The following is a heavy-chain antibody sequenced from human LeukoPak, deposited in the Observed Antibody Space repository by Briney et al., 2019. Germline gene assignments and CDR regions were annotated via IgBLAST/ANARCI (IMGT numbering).Heavy chain of an antibody. Sequence: NPSETLSLICTVSGGSISSSSYYWGWIRQPPGKGLEWIGSIYYSGSTYYNPSLKSRVTISVDTSKNQFSLKLSSVTAADTAVYYCARQLAVAGTVDYWGQGTLVTVSS. CDR2: IYYSGST. V-gene: IGHV4-39*01. CDR1: GGSISSSSYY. D-gene: IGHD6-19*01. J-gene: IGHJ4*02. CDR3: ARQLAVAGTVDY.